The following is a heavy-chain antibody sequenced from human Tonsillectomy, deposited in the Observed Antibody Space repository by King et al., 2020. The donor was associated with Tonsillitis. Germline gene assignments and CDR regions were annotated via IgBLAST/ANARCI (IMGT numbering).Heavy chain of an antibody. J-gene: IGHJ6*02. CDR2: INWNGGST. V-gene: IGHV3-20*04. CDR3: ARDSMIVVGDYYYYGMDV. Sequence: VQLVESGGGVVRPGGSLRLSCAASGFTFGDYGMSWVRQAPGKGLEWVSGINWNGGSTGYADSVKGRFTISRDNAKNSLYLQMNSLRAEDTALYYCARDSMIVVGDYYYYGMDVWGQGTTVTVSS. D-gene: IGHD3-22*01. CDR1: GFTFGDYG.